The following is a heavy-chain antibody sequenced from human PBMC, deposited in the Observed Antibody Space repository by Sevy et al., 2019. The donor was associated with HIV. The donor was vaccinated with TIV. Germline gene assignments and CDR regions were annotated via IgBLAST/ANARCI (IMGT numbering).Heavy chain of an antibody. V-gene: IGHV3-74*01. CDR3: IRDRPGPKHDMDV. J-gene: IGHJ6*03. Sequence: GSLRLSCVASGFIFSTDWMHWVRQAPGEGLVWVSRIDTDGSDTSYADSVKGRFTISRDNAKNTLYLQMNRLRAEDTAVYYCIRDRPGPKHDMDVWGKGTTVTVSS. CDR2: IDTDGSDT. CDR1: GFIFSTDW.